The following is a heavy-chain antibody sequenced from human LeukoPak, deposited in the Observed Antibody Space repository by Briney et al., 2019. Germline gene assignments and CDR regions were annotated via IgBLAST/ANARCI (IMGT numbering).Heavy chain of an antibody. CDR2: ISYDGSNK. J-gene: IGHJ4*02. Sequence: GGSLRLSCAASGFTFSSYAMHWVRQAPGKGLEWVAVISYDGSNKYYADSVKGRFTISRDNSKNTLYLQMNSLRAEDTAVYYCHSYYGSGIVDFDYWGQGTLVTVSS. CDR1: GFTFSSYA. D-gene: IGHD3-10*01. CDR3: HSYYGSGIVDFDY. V-gene: IGHV3-30-3*01.